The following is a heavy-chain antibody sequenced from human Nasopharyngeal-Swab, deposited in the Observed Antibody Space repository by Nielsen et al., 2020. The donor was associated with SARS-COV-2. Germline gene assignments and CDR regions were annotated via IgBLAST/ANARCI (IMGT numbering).Heavy chain of an antibody. CDR3: ARAPEMATIMGDF. J-gene: IGHJ4*02. V-gene: IGHV1-2*02. CDR2: INPNSGGT. Sequence: WVRQAPGQGLEWMGWINPNSGGTNYAQKFQGRVTVTRDTSINTAYMELSRLRSDDTAVYYCARAPEMATIMGDFWGQGTQVTVPS. D-gene: IGHD5-24*01.